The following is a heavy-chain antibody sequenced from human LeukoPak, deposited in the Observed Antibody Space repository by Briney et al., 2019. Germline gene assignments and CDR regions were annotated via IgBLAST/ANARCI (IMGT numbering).Heavy chain of an antibody. CDR2: NSAGFNTI. D-gene: IGHD3-22*01. Sequence: GGALRLACAASGFPFVSYFRSFVHQAPGKVLGCGSVNSAGFNTIYYADSVNDRFTISRDNSKNTLYLQMNILRAEDMAVYYCARRNHYDSKEIDYWGQGTLVTVSS. CDR3: ARRNHYDSKEIDY. V-gene: IGHV3-23*01. CDR1: GFPFVSYF. J-gene: IGHJ4*02.